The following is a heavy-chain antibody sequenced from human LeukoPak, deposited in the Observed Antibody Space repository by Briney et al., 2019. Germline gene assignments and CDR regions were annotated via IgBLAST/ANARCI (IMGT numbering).Heavy chain of an antibody. CDR2: IDGDGSST. D-gene: IGHD2-2*01. CDR3: ARGEYASLPGY. J-gene: IGHJ4*02. Sequence: PGGSLRLSCAASGFTFSPYWMHWVRQAPGKGLVWVSRIDGDGSSTTYADSVKGRFTISRDNAKNTLYLQMNSLRAEDTAVYYCARGEYASLPGYWGQGTLVTVSS. CDR1: GFTFSPYW. V-gene: IGHV3-74*01.